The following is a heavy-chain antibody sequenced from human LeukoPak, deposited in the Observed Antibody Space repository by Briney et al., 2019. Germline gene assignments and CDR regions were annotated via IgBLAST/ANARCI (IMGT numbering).Heavy chain of an antibody. CDR2: ISGSGAST. V-gene: IGHV3-23*01. CDR1: GFTFTNAW. D-gene: IGHD1-26*01. Sequence: GGSLRLSCAASGFTFTNAWMNWVRQAPGKGLEWISGISGSGASTYYADSVKGRFTISRDDSRNTLYLQMNSLRGDDTAVYYCAKDVGKWESLHFFDYWGQGTLVTVSS. J-gene: IGHJ4*02. CDR3: AKDVGKWESLHFFDY.